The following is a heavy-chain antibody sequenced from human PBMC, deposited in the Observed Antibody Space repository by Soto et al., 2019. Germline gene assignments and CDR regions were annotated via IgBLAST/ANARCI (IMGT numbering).Heavy chain of an antibody. D-gene: IGHD4-4*01. Sequence: GASVKVSCKASGYPFSDYGISWVRQAPGQGLEWLGWISVYNGNTHFAQKVRGRVTITTDTSTSTASMELRSLSSDDTAVYYCARDRALTTQGTLLDYWGQGTLVTVS. V-gene: IGHV1-18*01. CDR1: GYPFSDYG. CDR3: ARDRALTTQGTLLDY. CDR2: ISVYNGNT. J-gene: IGHJ4*02.